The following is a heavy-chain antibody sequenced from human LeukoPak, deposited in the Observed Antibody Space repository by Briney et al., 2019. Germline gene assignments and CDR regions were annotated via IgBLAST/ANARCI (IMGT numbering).Heavy chain of an antibody. D-gene: IGHD6-13*01. CDR3: ARGYSSSWNYFDY. J-gene: IGHJ4*02. Sequence: TSGTLSLTCTVSGGSISSYHWSWGREPPGKGLEWVGDTYNSGSTNYNHSLKSRVTISVDTSKNQFSLKLSSVTAADTAVYYCARGYSSSWNYFDYWGQGTLVTVSS. CDR1: GGSISSYH. V-gene: IGHV4-59*01. CDR2: TYNSGST.